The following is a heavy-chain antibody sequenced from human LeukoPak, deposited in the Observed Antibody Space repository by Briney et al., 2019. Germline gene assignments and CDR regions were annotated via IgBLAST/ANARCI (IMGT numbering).Heavy chain of an antibody. D-gene: IGHD3-22*01. J-gene: IGHJ4*02. CDR3: ARGPEYYDSSGSDY. Sequence: ASVKVSCKASGYTFTSHDINWVRQATGQGLEWMGWMNPNSGNTGHAQKFQGRVTMTRNTSISTAYMELSSLRSEDTAVYYCARGPEYYDSSGSDYWGQGTLVTVSS. CDR2: MNPNSGNT. CDR1: GYTFTSHD. V-gene: IGHV1-8*01.